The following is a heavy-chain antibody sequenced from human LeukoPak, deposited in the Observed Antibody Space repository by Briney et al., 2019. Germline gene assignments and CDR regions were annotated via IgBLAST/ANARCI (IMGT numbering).Heavy chain of an antibody. CDR3: ARIYYGSGSYLCDY. J-gene: IGHJ4*02. Sequence: PGGSLRLSCAASGFTFSDYDMRWVRQAPGKGLEGVSYISSSGSYKNYEDSVKGRFTISRDNAKNSLYLQMNSLRAEDTAVYYCARIYYGSGSYLCDYWGQGTLVTVSS. CDR2: ISSSGSYK. D-gene: IGHD3-10*01. V-gene: IGHV3-11*03. CDR1: GFTFSDYD.